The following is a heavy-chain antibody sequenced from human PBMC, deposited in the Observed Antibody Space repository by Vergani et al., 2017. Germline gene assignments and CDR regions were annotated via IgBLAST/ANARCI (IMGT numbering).Heavy chain of an antibody. CDR2: IYYSGST. J-gene: IGHJ3*02. CDR3: ATGAAPPYYGSGICAFDI. Sequence: QLQLQESGPGLVKPSETLSLTCTVSGGSISSSSYYWGWIRQPPGKGLEWIGRIYYSGSTYYNPSLKSRVTISVDTSKNQFSLKLSSVTAADTAVYYCATGAAPPYYGSGICAFDIWGQGTRVTVSS. CDR1: GGSISSSSYY. D-gene: IGHD3-10*01. V-gene: IGHV4-39*01.